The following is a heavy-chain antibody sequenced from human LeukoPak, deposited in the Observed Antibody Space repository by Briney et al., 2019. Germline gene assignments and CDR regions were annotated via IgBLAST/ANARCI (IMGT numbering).Heavy chain of an antibody. V-gene: IGHV3-13*04. D-gene: IGHD2-21*02. J-gene: IGHJ2*01. CDR2: INTAGGT. CDR1: GFTFSSYW. CDR3: AREGFCGGDCPGYFDL. Sequence: GGSLRLSCVASGFTFSSYWMHWVRQTTGKGLEWVSAINTAGGTYYPDSVRGRFTISRENAKDSFYLQMNSLTTGDTAVYYCAREGFCGGDCPGYFDLWGRGTLVTVSS.